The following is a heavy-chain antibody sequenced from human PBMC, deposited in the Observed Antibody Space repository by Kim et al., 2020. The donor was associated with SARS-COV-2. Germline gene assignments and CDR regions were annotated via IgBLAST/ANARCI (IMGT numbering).Heavy chain of an antibody. CDR3: ARETNLGSSSDFDY. Sequence: SETLSLTCTVSGGSISSYYWSWIRQPAGKGLEWIGRIYTSGSTNYNPSLKSRVTMSVDTSKNQFSLKLSSVTAADTAVYYCARETNLGSSSDFDYWGQGTLVTVSS. D-gene: IGHD7-27*01. CDR2: IYTSGST. J-gene: IGHJ4*02. CDR1: GGSISSYY. V-gene: IGHV4-4*07.